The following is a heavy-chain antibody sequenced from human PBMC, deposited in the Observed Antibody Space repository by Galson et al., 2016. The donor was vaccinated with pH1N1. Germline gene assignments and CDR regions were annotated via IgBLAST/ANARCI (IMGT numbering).Heavy chain of an antibody. D-gene: IGHD2-2*01. Sequence: QSGAEVKKPGESLRISCQGSGYSFTSYWIAWVRQMPGKGLEWMGIIYPGDSDTRYSPSFQGQVTISADKPISTAYLQWSSLRASDTAMYYCARLPYCATTSCPFDYWGQGALVTVSS. CDR3: ARLPYCATTSCPFDY. CDR2: IYPGDSDT. V-gene: IGHV5-51*04. CDR1: GYSFTSYW. J-gene: IGHJ4*02.